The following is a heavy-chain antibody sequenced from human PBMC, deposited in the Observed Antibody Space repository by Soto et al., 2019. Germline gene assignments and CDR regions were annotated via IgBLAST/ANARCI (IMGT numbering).Heavy chain of an antibody. CDR2: IRASTDST. Sequence: EVQLLESGGGLAQPGGSLRLSCAASGFTFSINAMTWVRQAPGKGLEWVSTIRASTDSTYYADSVKGRITISRDNSKNTVYLQMNSLEAEDTAIYFRVRGGYTAYFDYWGQGILVTVSS. V-gene: IGHV3-23*01. D-gene: IGHD5-18*01. J-gene: IGHJ4*02. CDR1: GFTFSINA. CDR3: VRGGYTAYFDY.